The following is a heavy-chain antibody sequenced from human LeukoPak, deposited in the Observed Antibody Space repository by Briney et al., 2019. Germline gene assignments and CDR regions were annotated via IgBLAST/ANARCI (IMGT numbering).Heavy chain of an antibody. CDR3: AKDWGYGLDY. J-gene: IGHJ4*02. V-gene: IGHV3-30*18. CDR2: ISYDGSNK. Sequence: PGGTLRLSCADSGFTFSSYGMHWVRQVPGKGLEWVAVISYDGSNKYYADSVKGRFTISRDNSKNTLYLQMNSLRAEDTAVYYCAKDWGYGLDYWGQGTLVTVSS. D-gene: IGHD3-16*01. CDR1: GFTFSSYG.